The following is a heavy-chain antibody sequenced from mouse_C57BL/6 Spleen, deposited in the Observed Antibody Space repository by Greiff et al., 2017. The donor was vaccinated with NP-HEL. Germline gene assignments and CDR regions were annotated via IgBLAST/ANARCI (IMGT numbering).Heavy chain of an antibody. CDR3: ARDRAPGSSYGFAY. Sequence: EVNVVESGGGLVKPGGSLKLSCAASGFTFSSYAMSWVRQTPEKRLEWVATISDGGSYTYYPDNVKGRFTISRDNAKNNLYLQMSHLKSEDTAMYYCARDRAPGSSYGFAYWGQGTLVTVSA. D-gene: IGHD1-1*01. J-gene: IGHJ3*01. CDR1: GFTFSSYA. V-gene: IGHV5-4*01. CDR2: ISDGGSYT.